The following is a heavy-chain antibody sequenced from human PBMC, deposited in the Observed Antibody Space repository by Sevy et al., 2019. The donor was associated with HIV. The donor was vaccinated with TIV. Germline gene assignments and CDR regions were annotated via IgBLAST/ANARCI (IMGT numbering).Heavy chain of an antibody. J-gene: IGHJ4*02. CDR2: ISSTSSYI. CDR1: GFTFCSYS. D-gene: IGHD5-12*01. V-gene: IGHV3-21*01. Sequence: GGSLRLSCAASGFTFCSYSMNWVRQAPGKGLEWVSSISSTSSYIYYADSVKGRFTISRDNAKNSLYLQMNSLRAEDTAVYYCARAGTSGRDGYYYDGYWGQGTLVTVSS. CDR3: ARAGTSGRDGYYYDGY.